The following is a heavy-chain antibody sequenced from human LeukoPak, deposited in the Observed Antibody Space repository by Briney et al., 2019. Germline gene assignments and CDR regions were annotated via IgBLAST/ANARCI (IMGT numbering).Heavy chain of an antibody. D-gene: IGHD1-14*01. CDR3: VKDRGNHVTDY. J-gene: IGHJ4*02. V-gene: IGHV4-39*07. CDR1: GGSISSSPCH. Sequence: PSETLSLTCTVSGGSISSSPCHWGWIRQSPGRGLKWIGTICYSGSSYYSSSLKSRVTISANTSKNQISLKLSSVTAADTAVYYCVKDRGNHVTDYWGQGTLVTVSS. CDR2: ICYSGSS.